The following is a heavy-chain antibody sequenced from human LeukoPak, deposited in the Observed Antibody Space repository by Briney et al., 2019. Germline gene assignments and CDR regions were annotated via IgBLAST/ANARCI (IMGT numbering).Heavy chain of an antibody. J-gene: IGHJ6*02. CDR1: GFTFSSYA. D-gene: IGHD5-12*01. CDR3: AKNSRSPQYYYYGMDV. V-gene: IGHV3-23*01. Sequence: GGSLRLSCAASGFTFSSYAMSWVRQVPGKGLEWVSAISGSGGSTYYADSVKGRFTISRDNSKNTLYLQMNSLRAEDTAVYYCAKNSRSPQYYYYGMDVWGQGTTVTVSS. CDR2: ISGSGGST.